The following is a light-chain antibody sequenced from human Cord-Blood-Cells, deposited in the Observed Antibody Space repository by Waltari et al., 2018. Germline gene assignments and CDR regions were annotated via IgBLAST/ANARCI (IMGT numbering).Light chain of an antibody. CDR3: CSYAGSYTLV. CDR1: SSDVGGYNY. J-gene: IGLJ2*01. CDR2: DVS. Sequence: QSALTQPRSVSGSPGRSVTLSCTGTSSDVGGYNYVSWYQQHPGKAPKLMIYDVSKRPSGVPDRFSGSKSGNTASLTISGLQAEDEADYYCCSYAGSYTLVFGGGTKLTVL. V-gene: IGLV2-11*01.